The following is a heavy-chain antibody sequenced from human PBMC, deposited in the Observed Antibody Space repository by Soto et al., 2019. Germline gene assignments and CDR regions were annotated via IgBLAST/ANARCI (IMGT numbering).Heavy chain of an antibody. Sequence: PSETLSLTCSVYGGSCSGYYWSWIRQPPGKGLEWIGEINHSGSTNYNPSLKSRVTISVDTSKNQFSLKLSSVTAADTAVYYCARGIYYFDYWGQGTLVTVSS. V-gene: IGHV4-34*01. CDR1: GGSCSGYY. D-gene: IGHD2-15*01. CDR2: INHSGST. J-gene: IGHJ4*02. CDR3: ARGIYYFDY.